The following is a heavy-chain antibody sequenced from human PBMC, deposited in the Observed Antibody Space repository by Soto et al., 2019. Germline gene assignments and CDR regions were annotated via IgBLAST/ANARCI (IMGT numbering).Heavy chain of an antibody. CDR3: ARESEDLTSNFDY. Sequence: SVKVSCKASGGTFSSYAISWVRQAPGQGLEWMGGIIPIFGTANYAQKFQGRVTITADKSTSTAYMEMNSLRAEDTAVYYCARESEDLTSNFDYWGQGTLVTVSS. J-gene: IGHJ4*02. V-gene: IGHV1-69*06. CDR2: IIPIFGTA. CDR1: GGTFSSYA.